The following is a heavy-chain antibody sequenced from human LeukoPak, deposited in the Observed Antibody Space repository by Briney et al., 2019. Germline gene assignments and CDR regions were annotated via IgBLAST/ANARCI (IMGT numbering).Heavy chain of an antibody. V-gene: IGHV1-69*13. D-gene: IGHD1-26*01. J-gene: IGHJ4*02. Sequence: GASVKVSCKASGGTFSSYAISWVRQAPGQGLEWMGGIIPIFGTANYAQKFQGRVTITADESTSTAYMELSSLRSEDTAVYYCARENATSGSYYPQNFDYWGQGTLVTVSS. CDR3: ARENATSGSYYPQNFDY. CDR1: GGTFSSYA. CDR2: IIPIFGTA.